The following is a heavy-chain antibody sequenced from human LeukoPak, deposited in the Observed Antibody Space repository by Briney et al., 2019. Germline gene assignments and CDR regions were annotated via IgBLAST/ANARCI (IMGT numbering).Heavy chain of an antibody. CDR3: ARGTSCYWGFNYYYYMDV. J-gene: IGHJ6*03. Sequence: ASVKVSCKASGYTFISYDINWVRQATGQGLEWMGWMNPNSGNTGYAQKFQGRVTITRNTSISTAYMELSSLRSEDTAVYYCARGTSCYWGFNYYYYMDVWGKGTTVTVSS. CDR1: GYTFISYD. D-gene: IGHD2-2*01. V-gene: IGHV1-8*03. CDR2: MNPNSGNT.